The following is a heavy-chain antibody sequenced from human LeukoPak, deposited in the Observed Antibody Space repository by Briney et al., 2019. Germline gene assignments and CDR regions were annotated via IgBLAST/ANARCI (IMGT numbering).Heavy chain of an antibody. CDR1: GYTLTELS. Sequence: AASVKVSCKVSGYTLTELSMHWVRQAPGKGLEWMGGFDPEDGETIYAQKFQGRVTMTEDASTDTAYMELSSLRSEDTAVYYCATAGKAMAHFDYWGQGTLVTVSS. V-gene: IGHV1-24*01. D-gene: IGHD5-18*01. CDR3: ATAGKAMAHFDY. J-gene: IGHJ4*02. CDR2: FDPEDGET.